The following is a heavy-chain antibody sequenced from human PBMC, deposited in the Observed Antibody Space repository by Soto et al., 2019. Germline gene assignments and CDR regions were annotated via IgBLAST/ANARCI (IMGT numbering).Heavy chain of an antibody. V-gene: IGHV3-23*01. CDR1: GFTFSIYA. Sequence: GGSLRLSCAASGFTFSIYAMNWVRQAPGKGLEWVSVISGSGGSTYYADSVKGRFAISRDNSKNTLYVQMSSLRAEDTAVYYCLKREIASDYWGQGT. CDR2: ISGSGGST. CDR3: LKREIASDY. J-gene: IGHJ4*02.